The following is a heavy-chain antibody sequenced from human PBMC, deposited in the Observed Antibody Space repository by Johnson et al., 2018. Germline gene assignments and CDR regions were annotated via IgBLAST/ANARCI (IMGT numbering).Heavy chain of an antibody. Sequence: QVQLQQWGAGLLKPSETLSLTCAVYGGSFSGYYWSWIRQPPGKGLEWIGEINHSGSTNYNPSLKRRVTISVDTSKNQFSLKLRSVTAADTAVYYCARTAYYYYGMDVWGQGTTVTVSS. D-gene: IGHD5-18*01. J-gene: IGHJ6*02. CDR3: ARTAYYYYGMDV. CDR1: GGSFSGYY. V-gene: IGHV4-34*01. CDR2: INHSGST.